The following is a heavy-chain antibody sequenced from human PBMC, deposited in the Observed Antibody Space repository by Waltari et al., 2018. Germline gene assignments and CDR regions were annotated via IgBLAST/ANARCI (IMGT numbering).Heavy chain of an antibody. J-gene: IGHJ5*02. CDR2: SYTSGST. D-gene: IGHD3-16*01. CDR3: ARGGGAPNWFDP. CDR1: GGAISSYY. Sequence: QVQLQESRPGLVKPSEPLSLTCTVSGGAISSYYWSWPRQPAGKGLEVIGRSYTSGSTNYNPSLKSRDTMSVDTSKNQFSLKLSSVTAADTAVYYCARGGGAPNWFDPWGQGTLVTVSS. V-gene: IGHV4-4*07.